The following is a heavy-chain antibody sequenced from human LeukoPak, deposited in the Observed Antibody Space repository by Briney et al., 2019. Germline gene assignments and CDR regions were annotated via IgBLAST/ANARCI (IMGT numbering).Heavy chain of an antibody. J-gene: IGHJ6*02. V-gene: IGHV1-69*04. CDR3: ARDLRYYGSGSYRYGMDV. Sequence: SVKVSCKASGGTFSSYAISWVRQAPGQGLEWIGRIIPILGIANYAQKFQGRVTITADKSTSTAYMELSSLRSEDTAVYYCARDLRYYGSGSYRYGMDVWGQGTTVTVSS. CDR2: IIPILGIA. D-gene: IGHD3-10*01. CDR1: GGTFSSYA.